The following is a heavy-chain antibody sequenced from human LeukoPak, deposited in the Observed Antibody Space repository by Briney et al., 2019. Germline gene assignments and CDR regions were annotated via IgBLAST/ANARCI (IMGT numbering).Heavy chain of an antibody. CDR3: ARDNPYSSSSAFDI. V-gene: IGHV3-53*01. CDR2: IYSGGST. J-gene: IGHJ3*02. D-gene: IGHD6-13*01. CDR1: GFTVSSNY. Sequence: GGSLRLSCAASGFTVSSNYMSWVRQAPGKGLEWVSVIYSGGSTYYADSVKGRFTISRDNSKNTLYLQMNSLRAEDTAVYYCARDNPYSSSSAFDIWGQGTMVTVSS.